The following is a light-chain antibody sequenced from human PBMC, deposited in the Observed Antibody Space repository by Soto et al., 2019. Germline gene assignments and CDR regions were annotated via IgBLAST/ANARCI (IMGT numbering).Light chain of an antibody. CDR2: GVS. CDR1: QAVSRF. V-gene: IGKV3-11*01. J-gene: IGKJ4*01. CDR3: QQRFTWPLT. Sequence: ETVFTQAAAALSLSPGESATLSFKASQAVSRFFAWYQQKPGQSPRLLIYGVSNRATGVPARFSASGSGTNFTLSISSLEPEDSAVYYCQQRFTWPLTFGGGTKV.